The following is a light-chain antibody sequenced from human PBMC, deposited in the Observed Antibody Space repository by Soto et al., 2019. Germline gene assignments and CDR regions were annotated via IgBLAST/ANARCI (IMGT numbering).Light chain of an antibody. J-gene: IGKJ4*01. V-gene: IGKV1-27*01. CDR2: AAS. CDR3: QKYDGAPLT. CDR1: QDMNIN. Sequence: DIQMTQSPSSLSASVGDRVTITCRAGQDMNINLAWYQQKPGKVPKLLISAASTLQSGGPSRFSGSGSGTDFTLTISSLQPEDVATYYCQKYDGAPLTFGGGTKVEIK.